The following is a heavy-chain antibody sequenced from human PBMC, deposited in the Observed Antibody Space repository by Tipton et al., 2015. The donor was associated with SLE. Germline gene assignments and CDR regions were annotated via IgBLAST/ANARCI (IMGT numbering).Heavy chain of an antibody. D-gene: IGHD3-22*01. V-gene: IGHV4-30-4*02. CDR1: GGSISSGDYY. CDR2: IYYSGST. CDR3: ARVNYYDSSGYPQSLDY. J-gene: IGHJ4*02. Sequence: TLSLTCTVSGGSISSGDYYWSWIRQPPGKGLEWIGYIYYSGSTYYNPSLKSRVTISVDTSKNQFSLKLSSVTAADTAVYYCARVNYYDSSGYPQSLDYWGQGTLVTVSS.